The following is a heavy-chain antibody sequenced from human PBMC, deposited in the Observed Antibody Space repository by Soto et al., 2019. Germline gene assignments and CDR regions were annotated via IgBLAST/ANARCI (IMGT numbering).Heavy chain of an antibody. CDR2: ISYDGSNK. D-gene: IGHD3-10*01. CDR1: GFTFSSYG. V-gene: IGHV3-30*18. Sequence: GGSLRLSCAASGFTFSSYGMHWVRQAPGKGLEWVAVISYDGSNKYYADSVKGRFTISRDNSKNTLYLQMNSLRAEDTAVYYCAKAEGSGSFIRNYYYYYGMDVWGQGTTVTVSS. J-gene: IGHJ6*02. CDR3: AKAEGSGSFIRNYYYYYGMDV.